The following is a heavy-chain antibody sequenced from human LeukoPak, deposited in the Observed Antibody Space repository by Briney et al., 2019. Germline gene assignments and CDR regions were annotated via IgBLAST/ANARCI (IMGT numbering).Heavy chain of an antibody. J-gene: IGHJ4*02. V-gene: IGHV4-28*01. CDR1: GYSISSNSW. CDR2: IYYSGTT. CDR3: ALYDGTYGYFDY. D-gene: IGHD1-26*01. Sequence: SDTLSLTCAVSGYSISSNSWWGWIPQPPGKGLEWIGYIYYSGTTYYNSSLKSRVTMSVDTSKNQFSLKLNSVTAVDTAVYYCALYDGTYGYFDYWGQGSLVTVSS.